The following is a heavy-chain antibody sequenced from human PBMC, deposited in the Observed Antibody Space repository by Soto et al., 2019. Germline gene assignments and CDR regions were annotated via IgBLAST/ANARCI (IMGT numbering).Heavy chain of an antibody. D-gene: IGHD3-10*01. CDR2: ISAYNGNT. Sequence: GASVKVSCKASGYTFTSYGISWVRQAPGQGLEWMGWISAYNGNTNYAQKLQGRVTMTTDTSTSTAYMELRSLRSDDTAVYYCARDGWRFGELSEPYCDYYYYKDVWGKGTTVTVSS. CDR3: ARDGWRFGELSEPYCDYYYYKDV. J-gene: IGHJ6*03. V-gene: IGHV1-18*01. CDR1: GYTFTSYG.